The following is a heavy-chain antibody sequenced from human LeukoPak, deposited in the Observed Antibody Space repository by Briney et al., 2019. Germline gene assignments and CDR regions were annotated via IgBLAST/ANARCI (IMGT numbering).Heavy chain of an antibody. Sequence: GGSLGLSCVASGLAFRSYAMTWVRQAPGKGLEWVSAISGSGGSTYYADSVKGRFTISRDNSKNTLYLQMNSVRAEDTAVYYCAKVYGSGSYQHYWGQGTLVTVSS. V-gene: IGHV3-23*01. CDR1: GLAFRSYA. CDR2: ISGSGGST. CDR3: AKVYGSGSYQHY. J-gene: IGHJ4*02. D-gene: IGHD3-10*01.